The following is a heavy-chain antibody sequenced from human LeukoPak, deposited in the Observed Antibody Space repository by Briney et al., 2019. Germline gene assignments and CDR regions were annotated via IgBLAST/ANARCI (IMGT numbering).Heavy chain of an antibody. Sequence: SETLSLTCTVSGYSISSGYYWGWIRQPPGKGLEWIGSIYHRGSTYYNPSLKSRVTISVDTSKNQFSLKLTSVTAADTAVYFCARDGADVYGRAFDYWGQGTLVSVSS. D-gene: IGHD3-10*01. CDR3: ARDGADVYGRAFDY. V-gene: IGHV4-38-2*02. CDR2: IYHRGST. J-gene: IGHJ4*02. CDR1: GYSISSGYY.